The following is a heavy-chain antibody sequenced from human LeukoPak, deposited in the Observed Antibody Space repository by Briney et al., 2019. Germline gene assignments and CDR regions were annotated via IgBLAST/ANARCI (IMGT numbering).Heavy chain of an antibody. J-gene: IGHJ6*02. D-gene: IGHD6-13*01. CDR2: ITGSGGNT. Sequence: GGSLRLSCAASGFIFSSYSMSWVRQAPGKGLEWVSVITGSGGNTYYADSVKGRFTISKDNSKNTVCLQMSSLRVDDTAVYYCAKAASSSWPSYYYGMDVWGQGTTVTVSS. CDR3: AKAASSSWPSYYYGMDV. V-gene: IGHV3-23*01. CDR1: GFIFSSYS.